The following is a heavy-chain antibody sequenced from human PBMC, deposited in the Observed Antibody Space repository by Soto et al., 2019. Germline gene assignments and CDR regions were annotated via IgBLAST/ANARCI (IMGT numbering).Heavy chain of an antibody. CDR2: INANNGGA. J-gene: IGHJ5*02. D-gene: IGHD6-25*01. CDR1: GYTFTDYH. V-gene: IGHV1-2*02. Sequence: ASVKVSCKASGYTFTDYHIHWVRQAPGQGLEFMGWINANNGGAGSAQQFQGRVTVTRDTSITTVYMELSNLRSDDTAVYYCAREGGSETLQPSYNWFDTSGQGTLVTVSS. CDR3: AREGGSETLQPSYNWFDT.